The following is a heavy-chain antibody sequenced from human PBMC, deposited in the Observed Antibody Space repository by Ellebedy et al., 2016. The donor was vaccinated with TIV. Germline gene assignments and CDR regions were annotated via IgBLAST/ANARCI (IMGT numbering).Heavy chain of an antibody. CDR2: ISPDNGNT. V-gene: IGHV1-18*04. D-gene: IGHD4-17*01. CDR1: DYTFTSFR. J-gene: IGHJ6*02. Sequence: AASVKVSCKAFDYTFTSFRLSWVRQAPGQGLEWMGWISPDNGNTKYAQKFQGRVTMTTDTSTSTVYMDLGSLRSDDASVYYCARDDGDYVGSSGMDVWGQGATVAVSS. CDR3: ARDDGDYVGSSGMDV.